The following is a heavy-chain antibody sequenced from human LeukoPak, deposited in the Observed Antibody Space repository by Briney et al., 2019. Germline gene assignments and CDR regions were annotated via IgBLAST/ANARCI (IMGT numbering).Heavy chain of an antibody. V-gene: IGHV3-48*01. Sequence: GGSLRLSCEASGSAFSRYGMNWVRQAPGKGLEWVSYISSSSSTIYYADSVKGRFTISRDNAKNSLYLQMNSLRAEDTAVYYCARDLSGYNFIDYFDYWGQGTLVTVSS. J-gene: IGHJ4*02. CDR2: ISSSSSTI. CDR1: GSAFSRYG. D-gene: IGHD5-24*01. CDR3: ARDLSGYNFIDYFDY.